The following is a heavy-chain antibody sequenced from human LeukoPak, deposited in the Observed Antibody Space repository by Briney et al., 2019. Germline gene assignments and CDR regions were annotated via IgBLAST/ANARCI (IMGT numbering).Heavy chain of an antibody. CDR1: GFTFTNYG. D-gene: IGHD1-26*01. CDR2: IRYDGSHN. V-gene: IGHV3-30*02. CDR3: AKDKGGARIYFDS. Sequence: GGSLRLSCAVSGFTFTNYGMLWVRQAPGKGLERVAFIRYDGSHNYYADSVKGRFTISRDISKNTLFLQMNSLRPEDTAVYYCAKDKGGARIYFDSWGQGTLVTVSS. J-gene: IGHJ4*02.